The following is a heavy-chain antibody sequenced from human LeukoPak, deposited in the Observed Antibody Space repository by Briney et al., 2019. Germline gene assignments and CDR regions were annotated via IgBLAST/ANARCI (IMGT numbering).Heavy chain of an antibody. V-gene: IGHV5-51*01. Sequence: GESLKISCKGSGYSFTSYWIGWVRQMPGKGLEWMGIIYPGDSDTRYSPSFQGQVTISADKSISTAYLQWSSLKASDTAMYYCARLNSPVWSGYSFDYWGQGTLVTVSS. CDR3: ARLNSPVWSGYSFDY. J-gene: IGHJ4*02. CDR2: IYPGDSDT. CDR1: GYSFTSYW. D-gene: IGHD3-3*01.